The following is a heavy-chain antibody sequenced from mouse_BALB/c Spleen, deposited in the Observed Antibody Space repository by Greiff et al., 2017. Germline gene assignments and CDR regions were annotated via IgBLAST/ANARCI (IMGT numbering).Heavy chain of an antibody. CDR2: IYPGDGDT. Sequence: QVQLKQSGAELARPGASVKLSCKASGYTFTSYWMQWVKQRPGQGLEWIGAIYPGDGDTRYTQKFKGKATLTADKSSSTAYMQLSSLASEDSAVYYCALTFGGWGQGTTLTVSS. V-gene: IGHV1-87*01. CDR3: ALTFGG. J-gene: IGHJ2*01. D-gene: IGHD2-12*01. CDR1: GYTFTSYW.